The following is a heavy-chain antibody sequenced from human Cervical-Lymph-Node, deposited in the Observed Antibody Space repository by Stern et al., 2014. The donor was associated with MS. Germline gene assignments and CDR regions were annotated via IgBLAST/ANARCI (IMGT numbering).Heavy chain of an antibody. CDR3: VRDGRFHYENSARMGSAFDI. D-gene: IGHD3-22*01. J-gene: IGHJ3*02. CDR2: ISPTSGGT. Sequence: QVQLVQSGAEVKKPGASVKVSCKASEYIFTGYFINWVRQAPGQGLEWMGRISPTSGGTNYAQNFQGRISMTRDTSISTVYMELSGLKSDDTAVYYCVRDGRFHYENSARMGSAFDIWGQGTMITVSS. CDR1: EYIFTGYF. V-gene: IGHV1-2*06.